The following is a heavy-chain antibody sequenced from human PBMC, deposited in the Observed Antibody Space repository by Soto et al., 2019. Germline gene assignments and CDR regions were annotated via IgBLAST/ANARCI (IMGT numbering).Heavy chain of an antibody. CDR3: ARDLEGGIFEY. CDR2: ISYDGSNK. V-gene: IGHV3-30-3*01. J-gene: IGHJ4*02. CDR1: GFTFSSYA. D-gene: IGHD1-1*01. Sequence: QVQLVESGGGVVQPGRSLRLSSADSGFTFSSYAMHWVRQAPGKGLEWVAVISYDGSNKYYADSVKGRFTISRDNSKNTLYLQMNSLRAEDTAVYYCARDLEGGIFEYWGQGTLVTVSS.